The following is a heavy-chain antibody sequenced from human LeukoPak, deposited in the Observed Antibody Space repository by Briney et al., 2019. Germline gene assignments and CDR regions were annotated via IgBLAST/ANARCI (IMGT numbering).Heavy chain of an antibody. D-gene: IGHD1-1*01. J-gene: IGHJ4*02. CDR3: ARTTGYVDPFYFDY. V-gene: IGHV3-11*01. CDR2: ISSSGSTI. CDR1: GFTFSDYY. Sequence: GGSLRLSCAASGFTFSDYYMSWIRQAPGKGLEGVSYISSSGSTIYYADSVKGRFTISRDNAKNSLYLQMNSLRAEDTAVYYCARTTGYVDPFYFDYWGQGTLVTVSS.